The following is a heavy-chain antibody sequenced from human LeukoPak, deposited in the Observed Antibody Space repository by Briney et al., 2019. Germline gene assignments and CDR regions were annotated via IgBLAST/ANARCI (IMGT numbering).Heavy chain of an antibody. CDR1: GGSISSSNW. Sequence: SETLSLTCAVSGGSISSSNWWSWVRQPPGKGLEWIGEIYHSGSTNYNPSLKRRVTISVDKSKNKFCLKLSSVTAADTAIYYCARDFSSSSTVYYYYYMDVWGKGTTVTVSS. CDR2: IYHSGST. V-gene: IGHV4-4*02. D-gene: IGHD6-6*01. CDR3: ARDFSSSSTVYYYYYMDV. J-gene: IGHJ6*03.